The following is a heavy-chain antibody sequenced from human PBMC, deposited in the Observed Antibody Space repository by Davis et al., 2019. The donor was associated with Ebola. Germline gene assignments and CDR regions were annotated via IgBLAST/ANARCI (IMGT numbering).Heavy chain of an antibody. Sequence: GESLKISCAASGFTFSSYAMHWVRQAPGKGLEWVAVISYDGSNKYYADSVKGRFTISRDNSKNTLYLQMNSLRAEDTAVYYCARGVTMVRGASGGDYFDYWGQGTLVTVSS. CDR1: GFTFSSYA. CDR2: ISYDGSNK. D-gene: IGHD3-10*01. J-gene: IGHJ4*02. CDR3: ARGVTMVRGASGGDYFDY. V-gene: IGHV3-30-3*01.